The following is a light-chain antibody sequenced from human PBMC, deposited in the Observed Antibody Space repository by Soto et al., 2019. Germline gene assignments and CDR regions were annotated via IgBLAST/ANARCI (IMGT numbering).Light chain of an antibody. CDR1: QVISNS. CDR3: QKYNTAPWT. Sequence: DIQMTQSPSSLSASVGDRVTITCRASQVISNSLTWYQQKPGKVPKLLISAASTLQSGVPFRFSGSGSGTDFTLTSSSLQPEVVATYYCQKYNTAPWTFGQGTKVEIK. CDR2: AAS. V-gene: IGKV1-27*01. J-gene: IGKJ1*01.